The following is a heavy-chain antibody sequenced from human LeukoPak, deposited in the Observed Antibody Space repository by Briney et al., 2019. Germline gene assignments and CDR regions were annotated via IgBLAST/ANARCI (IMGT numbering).Heavy chain of an antibody. D-gene: IGHD4-17*01. Sequence: ASVKVSCKTSGYTFTVYHIHWVRQAPGQGLEWMGWISPGNGVTKYEERLQGRVTMTRDTSISTVYMELSGLTSGDTATYYCARDPSTVTTYDYWGQGTLVTVSP. CDR1: GYTFTVYH. CDR2: ISPGNGVT. V-gene: IGHV1-2*02. J-gene: IGHJ4*02. CDR3: ARDPSTVTTYDY.